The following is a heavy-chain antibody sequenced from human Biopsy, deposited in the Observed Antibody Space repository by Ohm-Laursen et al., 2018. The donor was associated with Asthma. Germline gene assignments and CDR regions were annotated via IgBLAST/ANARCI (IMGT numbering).Heavy chain of an antibody. D-gene: IGHD3-10*01. CDR1: GYTFNSAG. CDR2: ISVYNGNT. CDR3: ARAVDYSHYYGIDV. V-gene: IGHV1-18*01. J-gene: IGHJ6*02. Sequence: SSVKVSCKTSGYTFNSAGITWVRQAPGQGLEWMGWISVYNGNTKVAQKLQDRVTMITDTSTSTAYMELRNLRSDDTAVYFCARAVDYSHYYGIDVWGQGTTVTVS.